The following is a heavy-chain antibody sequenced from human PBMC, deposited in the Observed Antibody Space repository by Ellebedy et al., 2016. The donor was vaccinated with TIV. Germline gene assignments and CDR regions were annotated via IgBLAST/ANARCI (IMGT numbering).Heavy chain of an antibody. D-gene: IGHD1-1*01. CDR1: GGSASRYF. CDR2: IFTSGSF. Sequence: SETLSLXCTVSGGSASRYFWSWIRQPAGKGLEWIGRIFTSGSFNYNPSLMSRVTMSVVTSKNQISLRLNSVTAADTAVYYCARVHCSITTCDYYYMDVWGKGTMVTVSS. V-gene: IGHV4-4*07. J-gene: IGHJ6*03. CDR3: ARVHCSITTCDYYYMDV.